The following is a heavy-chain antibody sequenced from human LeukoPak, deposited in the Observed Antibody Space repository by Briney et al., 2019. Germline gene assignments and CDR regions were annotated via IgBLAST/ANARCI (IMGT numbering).Heavy chain of an antibody. CDR1: GYTFTSYD. D-gene: IGHD2-21*02. V-gene: IGHV1-8*03. Sequence: ASVKVSCKASGYTFTSYDINWVRQATGQGLEWMGWMNPNSGNTGYAQKFQGRVTITRNTSISTAYMELSSLRSEDTAVYYCARAYCGGDCYFNWFDPWGQGTLVTVSS. CDR3: ARAYCGGDCYFNWFDP. J-gene: IGHJ5*02. CDR2: MNPNSGNT.